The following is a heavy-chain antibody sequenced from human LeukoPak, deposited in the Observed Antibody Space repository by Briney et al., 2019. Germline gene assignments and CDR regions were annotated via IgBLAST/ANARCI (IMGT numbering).Heavy chain of an antibody. D-gene: IGHD2-15*01. Sequence: KTPETLSLTCTVSGGSISRTSYYWDWIRQPPGKGLEWIGNVFDSGSTHYNPSLKSRVTISVDTSKNQFSLRLSSVTAADTAVYYCARAPVGYCSGGTCKRYFDYWGQGTLVTVSS. J-gene: IGHJ4*02. CDR2: VFDSGST. CDR1: GGSISRTSYY. V-gene: IGHV4-39*01. CDR3: ARAPVGYCSGGTCKRYFDY.